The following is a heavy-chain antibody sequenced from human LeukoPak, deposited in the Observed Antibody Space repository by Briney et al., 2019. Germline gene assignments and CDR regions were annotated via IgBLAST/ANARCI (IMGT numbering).Heavy chain of an antibody. V-gene: IGHV4-59*01. J-gene: IGHJ4*02. CDR1: GGSISSYH. Sequence: SETLSLTCTVSGGSISSYHWSWFRQAPGKGLEWIGYIYDSGSTNFNPSLKSRVTISVDTSKNQFSLKLSSVTAADTAVYYCARHRGRYYDSGSYYYFDYWGQGTLVTVSS. CDR3: ARHRGRYYDSGSYYYFDY. CDR2: IYDSGST. D-gene: IGHD3-10*01.